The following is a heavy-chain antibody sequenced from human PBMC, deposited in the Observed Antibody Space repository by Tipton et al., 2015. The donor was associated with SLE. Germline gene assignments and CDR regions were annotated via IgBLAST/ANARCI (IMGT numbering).Heavy chain of an antibody. CDR1: GGSFSDYY. CDR3: ARGGGSWYAEYFQH. J-gene: IGHJ1*01. CDR2: INHSGST. D-gene: IGHD6-13*01. Sequence: TLSLTCAVYGGSFSDYYWSWIRQPPGKGLEWIGEINHSGSTNYNPSLKSRVTISVDTSKNHFSLKLSSVTAADTAVYYCARGGGSWYAEYFQHWGQGTLVSVP. V-gene: IGHV4-34*01.